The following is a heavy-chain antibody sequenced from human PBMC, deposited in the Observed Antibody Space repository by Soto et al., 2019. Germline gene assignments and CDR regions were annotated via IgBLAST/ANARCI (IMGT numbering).Heavy chain of an antibody. Sequence: PSEALSLTYISSGRAISIYCWSRMRQPPGQGLEWIGYIYYSGSTNYNPSLKSRVTISVDTSKNQFSLKLSSVTAADTAVYYCARAFKWFGELGNPINYGMDAWGQGTTVT. CDR2: IYYSGST. CDR3: ARAFKWFGELGNPINYGMDA. V-gene: IGHV4-59*01. D-gene: IGHD3-10*01. J-gene: IGHJ6*02. CDR1: GRAISIYC.